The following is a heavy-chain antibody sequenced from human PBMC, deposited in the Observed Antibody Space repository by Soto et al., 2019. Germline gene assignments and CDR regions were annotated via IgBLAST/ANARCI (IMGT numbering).Heavy chain of an antibody. V-gene: IGHV1-18*01. J-gene: IGHJ6*02. CDR3: AREWLRYYYYGMDV. Sequence: ASVKVSCKASGYTFTSYGISWVRQAPGQWLEWMGWISAYNGNTNYAQKLQGRVTMTTDTSTSTAYMELRSLRSDDTAVYYCAREWLRYYYYGMDVWSQGTTVTVYS. D-gene: IGHD5-12*01. CDR1: GYTFTSYG. CDR2: ISAYNGNT.